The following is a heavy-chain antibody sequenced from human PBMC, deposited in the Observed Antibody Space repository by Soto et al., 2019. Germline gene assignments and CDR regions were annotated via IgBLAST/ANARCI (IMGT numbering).Heavy chain of an antibody. CDR3: ARGSHYDFWSGYTGGAWYFDY. J-gene: IGHJ4*02. D-gene: IGHD3-3*01. CDR2: IYYSGST. V-gene: IGHV4-31*03. Sequence: PSETLSLTCTVSGGSISSGGYYWSWIRQHPGKGLEWIGYIYYSGSTYYNPSLKSRVTISVDTSKNQFSLKLSSVTAADTAVYYCARGSHYDFWSGYTGGAWYFDYWGQGTLVTDSS. CDR1: GGSISSGGYY.